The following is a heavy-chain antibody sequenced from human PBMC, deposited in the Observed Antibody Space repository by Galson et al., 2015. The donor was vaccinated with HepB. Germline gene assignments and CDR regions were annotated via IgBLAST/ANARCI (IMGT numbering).Heavy chain of an antibody. D-gene: IGHD3-9*01. J-gene: IGHJ4*02. Sequence: SLRLSCAASGFTFSDNWMQWVRQTPGEGLVWVSRINSDGSTIDYADSVKGRFTISIDNAQCMVYLQMNSLRVEDKAVYYCARNRSDWDYWGQGTLVTASS. V-gene: IGHV3-74*01. CDR1: GFTFSDNW. CDR3: ARNRSDWDY. CDR2: INSDGSTI.